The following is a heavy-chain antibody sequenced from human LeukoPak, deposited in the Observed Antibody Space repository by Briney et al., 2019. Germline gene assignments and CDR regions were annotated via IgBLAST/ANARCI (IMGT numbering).Heavy chain of an antibody. V-gene: IGHV3-74*01. Sequence: GGSLRLSCAAAGFTSRSDWMHWVRQAPGKGLVWVSRINRDGSGTTYADFVKGRFTISRDNAKNTLYLQMNSLRAEDTAVYYCATNPSSGWYFDYWGQGTLVTVSS. J-gene: IGHJ4*02. D-gene: IGHD6-19*01. CDR3: ATNPSSGWYFDY. CDR2: INRDGSGT. CDR1: GFTSRSDW.